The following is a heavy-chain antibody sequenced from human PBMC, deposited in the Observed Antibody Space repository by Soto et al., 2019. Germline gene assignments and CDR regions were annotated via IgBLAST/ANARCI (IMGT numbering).Heavy chain of an antibody. CDR3: ARFSYSNFFDY. CDR1: GGSFSGYY. Sequence: SSETLSLTSAVYGGSFSGYYWSWIRQPPGKGLEWIGEINHSGSTNYNPSLKSRVTISVDTSKNQFSLKLSSVTAADTAVYYCARFSYSNFFDYWGQGTLVTVSS. D-gene: IGHD4-4*01. CDR2: INHSGST. J-gene: IGHJ4*02. V-gene: IGHV4-34*01.